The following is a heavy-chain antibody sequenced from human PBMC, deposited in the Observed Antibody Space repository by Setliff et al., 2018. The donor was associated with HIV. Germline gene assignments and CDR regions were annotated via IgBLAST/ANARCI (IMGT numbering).Heavy chain of an antibody. D-gene: IGHD3-10*01. J-gene: IGHJ6*03. CDR1: GGSFSGYY. CDR3: ARGLPYYYGSGRRSYYYMDV. Sequence: SETLTLTCAVYGGSFSGYYWSWIRQPPGKGLEWIGEINHSGSTNDNPSLKSRVTISVDMSKNQFSLKLSSVTAADTAVYYCARGLPYYYGSGRRSYYYMDVWGKGTTVTVS. CDR2: INHSGST. V-gene: IGHV4-34*01.